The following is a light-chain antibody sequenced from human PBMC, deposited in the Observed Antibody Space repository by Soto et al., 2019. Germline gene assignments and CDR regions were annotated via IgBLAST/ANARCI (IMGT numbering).Light chain of an antibody. CDR1: SSDVGAYNY. CDR3: SSYTSSSTYV. V-gene: IGLV2-14*03. Sequence: QSVLTQPASVSGSPGQSIAISCTGTSSDVGAYNYVSWYQQHPGKAHKLMIFDVTNRPSGVSDRFSGSKSGNTASLTISGLQAEDAADYYCSSYTSSSTYVFGTGTKVTVL. CDR2: DVT. J-gene: IGLJ1*01.